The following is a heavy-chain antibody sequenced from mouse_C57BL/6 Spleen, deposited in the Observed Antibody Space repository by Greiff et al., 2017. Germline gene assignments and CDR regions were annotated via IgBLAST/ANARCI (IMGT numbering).Heavy chain of an antibody. CDR3: ASYEWFAY. D-gene: IGHD2-12*01. J-gene: IGHJ3*01. CDR2: IDPEDGET. Sequence: VQLQQSGAELVKPGASVKLSCTASGFNIKDYYMHWVKQRTEQGLEWIGRIDPEDGETKYAPKFQGKATLTADTSSNTAYLQLSSLTSEDTAVYYCASYEWFAYWGQGTLVTVSA. V-gene: IGHV14-2*01. CDR1: GFNIKDYY.